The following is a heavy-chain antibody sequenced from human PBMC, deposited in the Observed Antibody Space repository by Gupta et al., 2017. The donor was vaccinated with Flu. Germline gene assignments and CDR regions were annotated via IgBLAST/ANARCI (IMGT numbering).Heavy chain of an antibody. CDR2: ISSSSSYI. V-gene: IGHV3-21*01. CDR1: GFTFSSYS. J-gene: IGHJ4*02. D-gene: IGHD3-3*01. Sequence: EVQLVESGGGLVKPGGSLRLSCAASGFTFSSYSMNWVRQAPGKGLEWVSSISSSSSYIYYADPLKGRFTISRDNAKNSRYLKRTSLRAGDTAVYYWGGGRGGGGFLEWLSEGDFDYWGQGTLVTVSS. CDR3: GGGRGGGGFLEWLSEGDFDY.